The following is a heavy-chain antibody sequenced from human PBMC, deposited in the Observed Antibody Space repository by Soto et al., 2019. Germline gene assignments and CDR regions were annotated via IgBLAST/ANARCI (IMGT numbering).Heavy chain of an antibody. V-gene: IGHV1-69*08. J-gene: IGHJ5*02. D-gene: IGHD2-2*01. CDR2: IIPILGRA. CDR3: AKVGGTTSSNWFEP. CDR1: GGPFSSYH. Sequence: QVQLVQSGAEVKKPGSSVKLSCKASGGPFSSYHISWVRQAPGQGLEWVGRIIPILGRANNAQHSQGRVTITADTSTNTAYMELSSLTSEDTAVYYCAKVGGTTSSNWFEPWGHGTLVTVSS.